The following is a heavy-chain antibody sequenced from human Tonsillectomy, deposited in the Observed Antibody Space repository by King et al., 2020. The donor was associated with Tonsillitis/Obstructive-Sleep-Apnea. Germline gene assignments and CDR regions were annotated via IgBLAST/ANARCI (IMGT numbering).Heavy chain of an antibody. Sequence: VQLVESGGGVVQPGRSLRLSCAASGFTFSSYGMHWVRQAPGKGLEWVAVISYDGSNKYYPDSVKGRFTISRDNSKNTLYLQMNSLRAEDTAVYYCAKSSSGQQLVPFDYWGQGTLVTVSS. CDR1: GFTFSSYG. V-gene: IGHV3-30*18. CDR2: ISYDGSNK. J-gene: IGHJ4*02. CDR3: AKSSSGQQLVPFDY. D-gene: IGHD6-13*01.